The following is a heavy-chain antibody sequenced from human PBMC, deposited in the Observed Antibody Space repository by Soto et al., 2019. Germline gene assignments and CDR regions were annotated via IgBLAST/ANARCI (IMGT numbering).Heavy chain of an antibody. Sequence: SETLSLTCAVSGGSISSSNWWSWVRQPPGKGLEWIGEIYHSGSTNYNPSLKSRVTISVDRSKNQFSLKLSSVTAADTAVYYCARGQRSAVAGPDYWGQGNLVTVSS. CDR1: GGSISSSNW. V-gene: IGHV4-4*02. D-gene: IGHD6-19*01. CDR2: IYHSGST. J-gene: IGHJ4*02. CDR3: ARGQRSAVAGPDY.